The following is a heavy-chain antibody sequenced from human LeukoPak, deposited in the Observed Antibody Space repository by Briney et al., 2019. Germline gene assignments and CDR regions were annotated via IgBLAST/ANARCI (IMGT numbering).Heavy chain of an antibody. CDR2: IKQDGSEK. V-gene: IGHV3-7*01. J-gene: IGHJ6*02. CDR3: ARVGILGYCSGGSCYWHGMDV. D-gene: IGHD2-15*01. CDR1: GFTFSSYW. Sequence: PGGSLRLSCAASGFTFSSYWMSWVRQAPGKGLEWVANIKQDGSEKYYVDSVKGRFTISRDNAKNSLYLQMNSLRAEDTAVYYCARVGILGYCSGGSCYWHGMDVWGQGTTVTVSS.